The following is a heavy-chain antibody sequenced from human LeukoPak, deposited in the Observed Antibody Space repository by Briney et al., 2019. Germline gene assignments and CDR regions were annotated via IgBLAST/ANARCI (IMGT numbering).Heavy chain of an antibody. CDR3: ARDRLLGGYYRTGYYFDY. CDR1: GGTFSSYA. D-gene: IGHD3-22*01. CDR2: IIPIFGTA. Sequence: SVKVSCKASGGTFSSYAISWVRQAPGQGLEWMGGIIPIFGTANYAQKFQGRVTITADESTSTAYMELSSLRSEDTAVYYCARDRLLGGYYRTGYYFDYWGQGTLVTVSS. J-gene: IGHJ4*02. V-gene: IGHV1-69*13.